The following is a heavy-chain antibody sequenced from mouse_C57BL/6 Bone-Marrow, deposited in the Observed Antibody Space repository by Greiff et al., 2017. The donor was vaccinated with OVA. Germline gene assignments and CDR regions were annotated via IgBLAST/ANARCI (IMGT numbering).Heavy chain of an antibody. Sequence: VQLQQSGAELARPGASVKLSCKASGYTFTSYGISWVKQRTGQGLEWIGEIYPRSGNTYYNEKFKGEATLTADKSSSTASMELRSLTSEVSAVYFCAMEGLRLAWFAYWGQGTLVTVSA. CDR1: GYTFTSYG. V-gene: IGHV1-81*01. J-gene: IGHJ3*01. D-gene: IGHD2-4*01. CDR3: AMEGLRLAWFAY. CDR2: IYPRSGNT.